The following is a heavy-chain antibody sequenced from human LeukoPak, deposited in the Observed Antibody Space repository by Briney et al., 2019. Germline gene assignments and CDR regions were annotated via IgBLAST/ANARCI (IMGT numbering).Heavy chain of an antibody. Sequence: GASVKVSCKASGYNFIGYGITWVRQAPGQGLEWLGRISGYTGNTKFAQKFQGRVGMTRDTSTSTVYMELRSLRSDDTAVYYCARNSRRIQLESAGDWFDPWGQGTLVTVSS. V-gene: IGHV1-18*01. CDR2: ISGYTGNT. J-gene: IGHJ5*02. CDR3: ARNSRRIQLESAGDWFDP. CDR1: GYNFIGYG. D-gene: IGHD5-18*01.